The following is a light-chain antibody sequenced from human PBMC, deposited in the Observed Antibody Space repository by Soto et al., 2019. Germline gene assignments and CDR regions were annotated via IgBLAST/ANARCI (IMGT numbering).Light chain of an antibody. CDR3: QQSSTARA. V-gene: IGKV1-39*01. CDR2: TAS. Sequence: DIPMTQSPSSLSASVGDRVTITCRASQTINNYLNWYQQKPGKAPKLLIYTASSLQSGVPSRFSGSRSGTDFTLTISSLQPEDFATYYCQQSSTARAFGQGTKVEI. J-gene: IGKJ1*01. CDR1: QTINNY.